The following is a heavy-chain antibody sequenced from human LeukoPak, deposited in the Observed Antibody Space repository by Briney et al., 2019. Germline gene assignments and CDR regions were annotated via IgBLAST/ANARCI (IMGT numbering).Heavy chain of an antibody. D-gene: IGHD5-18*01. CDR1: GFTFSRYG. CDR2: IWYDDK. CDR3: AREMDTGIRYYFDH. J-gene: IGHJ4*02. V-gene: IGHV3-33*01. Sequence: GGSQRLSCAASGFTFSRYGMHWARQAPGKGLEWVAVIWYDDKYYADSVKGRFTISRDNSKNTLYLQMNSLRAEDTAVYYCAREMDTGIRYYFDHWGQGTLVTVSS.